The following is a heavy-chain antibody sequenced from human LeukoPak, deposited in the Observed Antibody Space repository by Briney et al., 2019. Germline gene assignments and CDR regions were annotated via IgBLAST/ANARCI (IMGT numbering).Heavy chain of an antibody. J-gene: IGHJ4*02. D-gene: IGHD1-26*01. V-gene: IGHV4-59*01. CDR1: GGSISSYY. CDR2: IYYSGST. CDR3: ARVRLVGASFDY. Sequence: SETLSLTCTVSGGSISSYYWSWIRQPPGKGLEWIGYIYYSGSTNYNPSLKSRVTISVDTSKNQFSLKLSSVTAADTAVYYCARVRLVGASFDYWGQGTLVTVSS.